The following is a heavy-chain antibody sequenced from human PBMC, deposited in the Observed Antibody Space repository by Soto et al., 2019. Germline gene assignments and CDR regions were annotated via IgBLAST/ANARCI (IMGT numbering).Heavy chain of an antibody. CDR1: GFTVSSNY. CDR3: ATQGYSDY. CDR2: IYSGGST. Sequence: GASVKVSFAASGFTVSSNYMSWVRQAPGKGLEWVSVIYSGGSTYYADSVKGRFTISRDNSKNTLYLQMNSLRAEDTAVYYCATQGYSDYWGQGTLVTVSS. J-gene: IGHJ4*02. V-gene: IGHV3-53*01. D-gene: IGHD5-18*01.